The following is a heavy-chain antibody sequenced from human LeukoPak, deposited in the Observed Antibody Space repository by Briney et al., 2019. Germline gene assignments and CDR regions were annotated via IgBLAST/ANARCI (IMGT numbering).Heavy chain of an antibody. CDR3: AKGLAAAGTGDDY. J-gene: IGHJ4*02. CDR1: GFTFDDYA. V-gene: IGHV3-9*01. Sequence: GRSLRLSCAASGFTFDDYAMHWVRQAPGKGLEWVSGISWNSGSIGYADSVKGRFTISRDNAKNSLYLQMNSLRAEDTALYYCAKGLAAAGTGDDYWGQGTLVTVPS. D-gene: IGHD6-13*01. CDR2: ISWNSGSI.